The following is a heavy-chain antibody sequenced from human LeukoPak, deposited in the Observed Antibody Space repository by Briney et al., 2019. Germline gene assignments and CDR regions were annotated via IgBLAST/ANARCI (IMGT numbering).Heavy chain of an antibody. D-gene: IGHD2-8*01. CDR1: GGSFSGYY. CDR2: INHSGST. J-gene: IGHJ5*02. Sequence: SETLSLTCAVYGGSFSGYYWSWIRQPPGKGLEWIGEINHSGSTNYNPSLKSRVTISVDTSKNQFSLKLSSVTAADTAVYYCARGIHLALIWFDPWGQGTLVTVSS. V-gene: IGHV4-34*01. CDR3: ARGIHLALIWFDP.